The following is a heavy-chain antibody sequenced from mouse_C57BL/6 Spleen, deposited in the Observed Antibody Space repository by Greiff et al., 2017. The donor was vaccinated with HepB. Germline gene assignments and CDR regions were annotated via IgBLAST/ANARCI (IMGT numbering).Heavy chain of an antibody. CDR2: ISYDGSN. CDR3: ARASYGNYVGYAIEY. CDR1: GYSITSGYY. J-gene: IGHJ4*01. Sequence: EVKLQESGPGLVKPSQSLSLTCSVPGYSITSGYYWNWIRQFPGNKLEWMGYISYDGSNNYNPSLKNRISITRDTSKNQFFLKLNSVTTEDTAKYYGARASYGNYVGYAIEYWGEGASVTVS. V-gene: IGHV3-6*01. D-gene: IGHD2-1*01.